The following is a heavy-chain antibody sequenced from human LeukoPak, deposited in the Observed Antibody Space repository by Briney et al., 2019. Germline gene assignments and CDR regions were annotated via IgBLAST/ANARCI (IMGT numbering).Heavy chain of an antibody. Sequence: PGGSLRLSCAASGFTFSGSAMHWARQASGKGLEWLGRIRSKANTYATAYAASVKGRFTISRDDPNNTAYLQMNSLKTEDTAVYYCTRRDSSVYYFDYWGQGTLVTVSS. V-gene: IGHV3-73*01. J-gene: IGHJ4*02. D-gene: IGHD6-19*01. CDR3: TRRDSSVYYFDY. CDR1: GFTFSGSA. CDR2: IRSKANTYAT.